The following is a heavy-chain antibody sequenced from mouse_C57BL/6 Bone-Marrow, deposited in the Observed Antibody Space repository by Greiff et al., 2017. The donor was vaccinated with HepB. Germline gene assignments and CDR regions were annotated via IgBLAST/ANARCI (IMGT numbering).Heavy chain of an antibody. CDR2: IDPENGDT. CDR3: ARGCYYGYFAY. D-gene: IGHD2-2*01. CDR1: GFNIKDDY. Sequence: EVQLQQSGAELVRPGASVKLSCTASGFNIKDDYMHWVKQRPEQGLEWIGWIDPENGDTEYASKFQGKATITADTSSNTAYLQLSSLTSEDTSVYYCARGCYYGYFAYWGQGTLVTVSA. V-gene: IGHV14-4*01. J-gene: IGHJ3*01.